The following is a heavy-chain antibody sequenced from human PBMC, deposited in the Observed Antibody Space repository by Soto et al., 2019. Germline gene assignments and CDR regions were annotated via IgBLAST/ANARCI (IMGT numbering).Heavy chain of an antibody. CDR1: GGSITSNW. J-gene: IGHJ4*02. D-gene: IGHD2-21*01. Sequence: QVQLQESGPGLMKPSGTLSLTCAVSGGSITSNWWSWVRQPPGKGLEWIAEIFHTGSANYNPSLMGRLTISMDKSRNHLSLNLNSVTAADQAVYYCARHIAVSGTRGFDHWGQGTLVTVSS. V-gene: IGHV4-4*02. CDR2: IFHTGSA. CDR3: ARHIAVSGTRGFDH.